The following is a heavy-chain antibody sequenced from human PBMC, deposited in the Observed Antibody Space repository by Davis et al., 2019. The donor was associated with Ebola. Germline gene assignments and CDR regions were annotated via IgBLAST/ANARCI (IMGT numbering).Heavy chain of an antibody. D-gene: IGHD2-21*01. CDR2: TDSGGHST. J-gene: IGHJ4*02. V-gene: IGHV3-23*01. Sequence: GESLKIPCAASGFTFSGYAMTWFRQAPGRGLEWVSTTDSGGHSTYYADSVKGRLTISRDNSRDTLFLQMASLGAEDTAVYYCARARCGGDCRSFEYWGKGTLVSVSS. CDR1: GFTFSGYA. CDR3: ARARCGGDCRSFEY.